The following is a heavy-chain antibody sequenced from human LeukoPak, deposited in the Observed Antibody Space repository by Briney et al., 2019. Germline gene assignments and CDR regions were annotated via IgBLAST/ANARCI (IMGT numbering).Heavy chain of an antibody. CDR1: GFTFSDYY. D-gene: IGHD6-13*01. CDR2: ISSSSSYT. J-gene: IGHJ4*02. V-gene: IGHV3-11*06. Sequence: GGSLRLSCAASGFTFSDYYMSWIRQVPGKGLEWVSYISSSSSYTNYADSVKGRFTISRDNAKNSLYLQMNSLRAEDTAVYYCARGPSSSGFDYWGQGTLVTVSS. CDR3: ARGPSSSGFDY.